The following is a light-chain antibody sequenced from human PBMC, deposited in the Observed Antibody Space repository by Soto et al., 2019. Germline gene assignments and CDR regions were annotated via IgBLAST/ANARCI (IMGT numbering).Light chain of an antibody. CDR3: QQRSNWPLAIT. J-gene: IGKJ5*01. Sequence: ENVLTQSPGTLSLSPGERATLSCRASQSAGSSYLAWYQQKPGQAPRLLIYGASRRATGIPDRFSGSGSGTDFTLTISRLEPEDFAMYYCQQRSNWPLAITFGQGTRLEIK. CDR1: QSAGSSY. CDR2: GAS. V-gene: IGKV3D-20*02.